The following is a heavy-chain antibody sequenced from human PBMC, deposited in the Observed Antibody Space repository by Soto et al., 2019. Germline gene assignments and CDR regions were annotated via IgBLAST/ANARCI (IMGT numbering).Heavy chain of an antibody. CDR3: VKGINSPYYFDY. Sequence: GGSLRLSCAASGFTFSSYAMSWVRQAPGKGLEWVSAISGSGGSTYYADSVKGRFTISRDNSKNTLYLQMNSLRAEDTAVYYCVKGINSPYYFDYWGQGTLVTVSS. D-gene: IGHD2-15*01. J-gene: IGHJ4*02. CDR1: GFTFSSYA. V-gene: IGHV3-23*01. CDR2: ISGSGGST.